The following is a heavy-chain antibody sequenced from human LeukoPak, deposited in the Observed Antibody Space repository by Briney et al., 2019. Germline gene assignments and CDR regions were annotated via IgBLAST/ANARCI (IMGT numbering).Heavy chain of an antibody. Sequence: ASVKVSCKVSGYTFTSYYMHCVRQAPGQGLEWMGVINPSGSRTSYAQKFQGRLTMTRDMSTSTVYMELSSLRSEDTAVYYCARGRRDCSSTSCYPWNWYFDLWGRGTLVTVSS. CDR1: GYTFTSYY. CDR3: ARGRRDCSSTSCYPWNWYFDL. V-gene: IGHV1-46*01. D-gene: IGHD2-2*01. J-gene: IGHJ2*01. CDR2: INPSGSRT.